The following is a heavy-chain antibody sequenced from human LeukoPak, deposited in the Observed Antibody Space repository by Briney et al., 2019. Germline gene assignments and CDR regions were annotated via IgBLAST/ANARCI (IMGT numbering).Heavy chain of an antibody. CDR3: ARVDGSGWYDFDY. D-gene: IGHD6-19*01. CDR2: INHSGST. J-gene: IGHJ4*02. Sequence: SETLSLTCAVYGGSFSGYYWSWIRLPPGKGLEWIGEINHSGSTNYNPSLKSRVTISVDTSKNQFSLKLSSVTAADTAVYYCARVDGSGWYDFDYWGQGTLVTVSS. V-gene: IGHV4-34*01. CDR1: GGSFSGYY.